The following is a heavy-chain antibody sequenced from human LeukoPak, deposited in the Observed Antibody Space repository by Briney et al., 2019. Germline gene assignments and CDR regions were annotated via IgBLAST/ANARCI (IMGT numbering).Heavy chain of an antibody. J-gene: IGHJ4*02. CDR3: ARDPHSGYGSDY. CDR1: GGSFSGYC. V-gene: IGHV4-31*11. CDR2: IYYSGSA. D-gene: IGHD5-12*01. Sequence: SETLSLTCAVYGGSFSGYCWSWIRQHPGKGLEWIGYIYYSGSAYYNPSLKSRVTISLDTSKNQFSLKVNSVTAADTAVYYCARDPHSGYGSDYWGQGTLVTVSS.